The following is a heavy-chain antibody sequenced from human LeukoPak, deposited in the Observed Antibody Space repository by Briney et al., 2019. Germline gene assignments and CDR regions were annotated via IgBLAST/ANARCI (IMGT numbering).Heavy chain of an antibody. J-gene: IGHJ3*02. CDR2: IDARSGIV. Sequence: PGGSLRLSCAASGFIFTMFGMNWVRQAPGKGLEWVSYIDARSGIVYYADSVQGRFTISRDDAKDSVFLQMNSLRVDDTAVYYCARTYDFGRGPPGDAFDNWGQGTLVTVPS. CDR3: ARTYDFGRGPPGDAFDN. D-gene: IGHD3-3*01. V-gene: IGHV3-48*01. CDR1: GFIFTMFG.